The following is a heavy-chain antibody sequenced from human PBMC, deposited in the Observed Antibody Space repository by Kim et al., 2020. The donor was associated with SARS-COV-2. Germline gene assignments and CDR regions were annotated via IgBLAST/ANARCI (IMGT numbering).Heavy chain of an antibody. CDR2: ISAYNGNT. D-gene: IGHD5-12*01. V-gene: IGHV1-18*04. CDR3: ARDRIDVDIVATSDY. Sequence: ASVKVSCKASGYTFTSYGISWVRQAPGQGLEWMGWISAYNGNTNYAQKLQGRVTMTTDTSTSTAYMELRSLRSDDTAVYYCARDRIDVDIVATSDYWGQGTLVTVSS. J-gene: IGHJ4*02. CDR1: GYTFTSYG.